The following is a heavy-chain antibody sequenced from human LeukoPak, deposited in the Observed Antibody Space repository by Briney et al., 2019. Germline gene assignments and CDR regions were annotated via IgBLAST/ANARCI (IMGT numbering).Heavy chain of an antibody. CDR1: GGSFGGYY. CDR3: ARQKGYSSSWRCNWFDP. J-gene: IGHJ5*02. CDR2: INHSGST. D-gene: IGHD6-13*01. V-gene: IGHV4-34*01. Sequence: SETLSLTCAVYGGSFGGYYWSWIRQPPGKGLEWIGEINHSGSTNYNPSLKSRVTISVDTSKNQFSLKLSSVTAADTAVYYCARQKGYSSSWRCNWFDPWGQGTLVTVSS.